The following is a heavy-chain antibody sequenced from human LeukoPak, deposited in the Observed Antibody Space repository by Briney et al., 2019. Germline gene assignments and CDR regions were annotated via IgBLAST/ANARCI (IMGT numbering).Heavy chain of an antibody. CDR1: GHTFSSSS. D-gene: IGHD5/OR15-5a*01. CDR2: ISASGSST. Sequence: PGVTLRLFCAASGHTFSSSSMSCVPHPPGKGREWVSGISASGSSTYYADSVKGRFTISRDNSNKTLYLQMHSLRAEDTAQYYGVRASVSWGQGILVAVSS. CDR3: VRASVS. V-gene: IGHV3-23*01. J-gene: IGHJ5*02.